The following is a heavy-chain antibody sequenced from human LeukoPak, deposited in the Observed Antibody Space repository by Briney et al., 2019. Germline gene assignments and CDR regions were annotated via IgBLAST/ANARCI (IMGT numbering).Heavy chain of an antibody. V-gene: IGHV4-61*02. CDR2: IYTSGST. D-gene: IGHD3-9*01. J-gene: IGHJ4*02. CDR1: GGSISSGSYY. CDR3: LQRYFGRDY. Sequence: SETLSLTCTVSGGSISSGSYYWSWIRQPAGKGLEWIGRIYTSGSTNYDPSLKSRVTISVDTSKNQFSLKLSSVTAADTAVYYCLQRYFGRDYWGQGTLVTVSS.